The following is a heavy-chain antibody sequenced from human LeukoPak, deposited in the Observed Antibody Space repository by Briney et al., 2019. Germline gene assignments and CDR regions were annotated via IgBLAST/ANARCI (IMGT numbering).Heavy chain of an antibody. V-gene: IGHV3-23*05. D-gene: IGHD5-18*01. J-gene: IGHJ4*02. CDR3: ARRAGGYSHPYDY. CDR1: GFTFSSYA. Sequence: GGSLRLSCAASGFTFSSYAMSWVRQAPGKGLEWVSFIYSGGNTHYSDSVKGRFTISRDNSKNTLYLQMNSLRAEDTAVYYCARRAGGYSHPYDYWGQGTLVTVSS. CDR2: IYSGGNT.